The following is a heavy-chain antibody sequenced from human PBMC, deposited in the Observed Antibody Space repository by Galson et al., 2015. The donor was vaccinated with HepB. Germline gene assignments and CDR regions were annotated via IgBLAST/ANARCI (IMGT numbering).Heavy chain of an antibody. CDR3: AKEWPRISAFDS. D-gene: IGHD6-13*01. CDR2: ISYDGSNK. CDR1: GFTFSNYG. J-gene: IGHJ4*02. V-gene: IGHV3-30*18. Sequence: SLRLSCAASGFTFSNYGMHWVRQAPGKGLEWVAVISYDGSNKFYQDSVKGRFTISRDNSKNTLYLQMNSLRGEDTAVYYCAKEWPRISAFDSWGQGTLVTVSS.